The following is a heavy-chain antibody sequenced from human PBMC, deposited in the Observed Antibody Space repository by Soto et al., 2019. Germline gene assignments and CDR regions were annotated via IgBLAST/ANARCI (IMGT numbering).Heavy chain of an antibody. CDR2: ISYDGSNK. CDR3: AKELYWYFDL. J-gene: IGHJ2*01. V-gene: IGHV3-30*18. CDR1: GFTFSSYG. Sequence: QVQLVESGGGVVQPGRSLRLSCAASGFTFSSYGMHWVRQAPGKGLEWVAVISYDGSNKYYADSVKGRFTISRDNSKNTLYLQMNSLRAGDTAGYYCAKELYWYFDLWGRGTLVTVSS.